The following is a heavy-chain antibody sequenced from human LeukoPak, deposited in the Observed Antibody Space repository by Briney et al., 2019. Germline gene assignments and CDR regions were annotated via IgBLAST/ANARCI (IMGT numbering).Heavy chain of an antibody. CDR3: ARYSSSSGVGY. V-gene: IGHV4-59*01. CDR2: IYYSGST. Sequence: PSETLSLTCTASGGSISSYYWSWLRQPPGKGLEWIGYIYYSGSTNYNPSLKSRVTISVDTSKNQFSLRLSSVTAADTAVYYCARYSSSSGVGYWGQGTLVTVSS. J-gene: IGHJ4*02. CDR1: GGSISSYY. D-gene: IGHD6-6*01.